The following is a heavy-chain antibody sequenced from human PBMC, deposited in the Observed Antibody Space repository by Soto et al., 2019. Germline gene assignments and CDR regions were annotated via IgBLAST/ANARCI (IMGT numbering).Heavy chain of an antibody. D-gene: IGHD2-15*01. CDR3: AKPLGYCSGGSCYLVITYAFDI. CDR1: GFTFSSYA. Sequence: GSLRLSCAASGFTFSSYAMSWVRQAPGKGLEWVSAISGSGGSTYYADSVKGRFTISRDNSKNTLYLQMNSLRAEDTAVYYCAKPLGYCSGGSCYLVITYAFDIWGQGTMVTVSS. V-gene: IGHV3-23*01. CDR2: ISGSGGST. J-gene: IGHJ3*02.